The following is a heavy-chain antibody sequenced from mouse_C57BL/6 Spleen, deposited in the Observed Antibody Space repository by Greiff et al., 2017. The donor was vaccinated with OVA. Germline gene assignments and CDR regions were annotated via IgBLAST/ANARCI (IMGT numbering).Heavy chain of an antibody. D-gene: IGHD4-1*01. CDR1: GYTFTSYW. J-gene: IGHJ4*01. V-gene: IGHV1-53*01. CDR2: LTPSNGGT. Sequence: VQLQQPGTELVKPGASVKLSCKASGYTFTSYWMHWVKQRPGHGLEWIGNLTPSNGGTNYNEKFQSKATLTVATSSSTAYMQLSSLTAEESAVYYCAPSNWGYAMDYGGQGTSVTVSS. CDR3: APSNWGYAMDY.